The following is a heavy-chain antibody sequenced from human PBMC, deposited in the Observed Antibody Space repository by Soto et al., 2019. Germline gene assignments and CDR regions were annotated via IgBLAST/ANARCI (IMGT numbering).Heavy chain of an antibody. CDR1: GGSFSGYY. V-gene: IGHV4-34*01. J-gene: IGHJ4*02. CDR3: ARGRLRYFDWLLGY. Sequence: PSETLSLTCAVYGGSFSGYYWSWIRQPPGKGLEWIGEINHSGSTNYNPSLKSRVTISVDTSKNQFSLKLSSVTAADTAVYYCARGRLRYFDWLLGYWGQGTLVTVSS. D-gene: IGHD3-9*01. CDR2: INHSGST.